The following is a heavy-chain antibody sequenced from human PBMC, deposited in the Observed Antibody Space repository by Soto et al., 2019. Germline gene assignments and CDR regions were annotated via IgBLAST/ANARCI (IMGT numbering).Heavy chain of an antibody. CDR3: ARAPRDGSGYPQYYFDY. CDR2: INPNSGGT. J-gene: IGHJ4*02. V-gene: IGHV1-2*04. Sequence: QVQLVQSGAEVKKPGASVKVSCKASGYTFTGYYMHWVRQAPGQGLEWMGWINPNSGGTNYAQKFQGWVTMTRDTSISTAYMELSRLRSDDTAVYYCARAPRDGSGYPQYYFDYWGQGTLVTVSS. CDR1: GYTFTGYY. D-gene: IGHD3-22*01.